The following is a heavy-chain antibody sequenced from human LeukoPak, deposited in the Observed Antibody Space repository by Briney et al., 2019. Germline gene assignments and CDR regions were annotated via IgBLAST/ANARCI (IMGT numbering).Heavy chain of an antibody. D-gene: IGHD2-21*02. CDR1: GDPISGYSNYK. CDR2: IYYHGST. CDR3: ARGGGDSRWRYYIDY. V-gene: IGHV4-61*01. J-gene: IGHJ4*02. Sequence: KSSETLSLTCTVSGDPISGYSNYKWSWIRQPPGKGLEWIGYIYYHGSTNYNPSLKSRVTISVDTSKNQFSLKLSSVTAADTAVYYCARGGGDSRWRYYIDYWGQGTLVTVSS.